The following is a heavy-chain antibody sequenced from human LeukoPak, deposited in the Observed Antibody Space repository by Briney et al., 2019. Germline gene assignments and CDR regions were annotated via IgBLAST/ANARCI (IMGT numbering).Heavy chain of an antibody. V-gene: IGHV3-21*01. Sequence: PGGSLRLSCVASGLTFSSYNMNWVRQGPGKGLEWVSFISSSSNYIYYADSVKGRFTISRDNAKNSLYLQMNSLRAEDTAVYYCAKGRHIVVVTAFDPWGQGTLVTVSS. CDR2: ISSSSNYI. CDR1: GLTFSSYN. D-gene: IGHD2-21*02. J-gene: IGHJ5*02. CDR3: AKGRHIVVVTAFDP.